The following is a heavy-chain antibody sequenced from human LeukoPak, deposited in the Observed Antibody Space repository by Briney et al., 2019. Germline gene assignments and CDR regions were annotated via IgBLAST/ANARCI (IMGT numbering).Heavy chain of an antibody. J-gene: IGHJ4*02. D-gene: IGHD3-10*01. CDR3: ARMRNYYGSGSYYNFDY. CDR2: IIPIFGTA. CDR1: GCTFSSYA. Sequence: ASVKVSCKASGCTFSSYAISWVRQAPGQGLEWMGGIIPIFGTANYAQKFQGRVTITADESTSTAYMELSSLRSEDTAVYYCARMRNYYGSGSYYNFDYWGQGTLVTVSS. V-gene: IGHV1-69*13.